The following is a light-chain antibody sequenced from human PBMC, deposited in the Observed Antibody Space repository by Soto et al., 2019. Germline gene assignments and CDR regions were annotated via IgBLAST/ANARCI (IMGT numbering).Light chain of an antibody. Sequence: QSVLTQPPSASGSPGQSVAISCTGTSSDVGGYNYVSWYQHHPGKAPKLMIYEVNNRPSGVSNRFSGSKSGNTASLTISGLQPEDEADYYCLSYTSANTRVFGGGTKLTVL. J-gene: IGLJ3*02. CDR1: SSDVGGYNY. V-gene: IGLV2-14*01. CDR3: LSYTSANTRV. CDR2: EVN.